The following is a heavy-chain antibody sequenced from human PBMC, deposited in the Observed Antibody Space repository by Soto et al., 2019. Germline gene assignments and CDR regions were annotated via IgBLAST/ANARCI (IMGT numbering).Heavy chain of an antibody. CDR2: IYYSGNT. V-gene: IGHV4-31*03. D-gene: IGHD6-19*01. CDR1: GGSISSGGYY. CDR3: AIARDPGYSSGWSNSGYYYYNMHV. Sequence: QVQLQESGPGLVKPSQTLSLTCTVSGGSISSGGYYWSWIRQHPGKGLEWIGYIYYSGNTYYNPSLKSRVTISVDTSKNQFSLKLSSVTAADTAVYYCAIARDPGYSSGWSNSGYYYYNMHVWGQGTTVTVSS. J-gene: IGHJ6*02.